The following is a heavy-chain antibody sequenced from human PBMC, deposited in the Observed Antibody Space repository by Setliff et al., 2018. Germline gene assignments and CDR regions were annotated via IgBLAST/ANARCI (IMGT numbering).Heavy chain of an antibody. CDR2: IIPIFGTA. CDR3: ARSISDSYGPPRSYMDV. CDR1: GGTFSSYA. J-gene: IGHJ6*03. D-gene: IGHD5-18*01. V-gene: IGHV1-69*13. Sequence: SVKVSCKASGGTFSSYAISWVRQAPGQGLEWMGGIIPIFGTANYAQKFQGRVTITADESTSTAYMELSSLRSEDTAVYYCARSISDSYGPPRSYMDVWGKGTTVTVSS.